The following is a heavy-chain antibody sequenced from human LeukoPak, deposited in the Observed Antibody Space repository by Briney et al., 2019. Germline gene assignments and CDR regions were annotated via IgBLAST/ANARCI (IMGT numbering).Heavy chain of an antibody. Sequence: ASVKVSCKASNYTYTDYGINWVRQATGQGLEWMGWMNPNSGRTGYAQKFQGRVSMTRNTSISTAYMELTSLTSDDTAVYFCAREDYYGSGSFSNWFDPWGQGTLVTVSS. J-gene: IGHJ5*02. CDR2: MNPNSGRT. D-gene: IGHD3-10*01. V-gene: IGHV1-8*02. CDR3: AREDYYGSGSFSNWFDP. CDR1: NYTYTDYG.